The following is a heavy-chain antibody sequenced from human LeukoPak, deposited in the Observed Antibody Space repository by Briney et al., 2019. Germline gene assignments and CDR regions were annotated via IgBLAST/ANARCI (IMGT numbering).Heavy chain of an antibody. CDR3: ARDQYYDSSGYYYGGAFDI. Sequence: GASVKVSCKASGYTFTGYYMHWVRQAPGQGLEWMGWINPNSGGTNYAQKFQGRVTVTRDTSISTAYMELSRLRSDDTAVYYCARDQYYDSSGYYYGGAFDIWGQGTMVTVSS. J-gene: IGHJ3*02. CDR1: GYTFTGYY. V-gene: IGHV1-2*02. D-gene: IGHD3-22*01. CDR2: INPNSGGT.